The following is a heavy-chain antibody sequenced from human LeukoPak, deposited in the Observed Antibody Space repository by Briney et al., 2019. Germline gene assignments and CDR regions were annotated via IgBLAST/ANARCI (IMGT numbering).Heavy chain of an antibody. CDR1: GGSTSDYH. D-gene: IGHD3/OR15-3a*01. J-gene: IGHJ4*02. CDR2: IYNSGRT. CDR3: ARHFGT. V-gene: IGHV4-59*01. Sequence: SETLSLTCTVSGGSTSDYHWTWIRQPPGKGLEYIGYIYNSGRTFYNPSLMGRVTISADTSKKQFSLKLSSVTAADTAVYYCARHFGTWGQGTLVTVSS.